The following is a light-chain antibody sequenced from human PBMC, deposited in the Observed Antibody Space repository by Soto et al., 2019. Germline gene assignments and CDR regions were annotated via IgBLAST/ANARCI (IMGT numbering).Light chain of an antibody. J-gene: IGKJ1*01. V-gene: IGKV1-5*03. CDR1: QSISSW. CDR3: QQYNSHPWT. Sequence: DIQMTQSPSTLSASVGDRVTITCRASQSISSWLAWYQQKPGKAPKLLIYKASSLESGDPSRFSGSGSGTESTLTISSLQPDDFATYYCQQYNSHPWTFGQGTKVEIK. CDR2: KAS.